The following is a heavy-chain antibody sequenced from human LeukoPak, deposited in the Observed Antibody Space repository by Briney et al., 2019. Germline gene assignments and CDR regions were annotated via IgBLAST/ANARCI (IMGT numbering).Heavy chain of an antibody. V-gene: IGHV4-4*07. Sequence: SETLSLTCTVSGGSLSSYYWNWIRQPAGKGLQWNGRIDSSGNTHYNPSLKSRVTMSVDTSKNQFSLKLNSVTAADTAVYYCARRESSSLIDYWGQGTLVTVSS. J-gene: IGHJ4*02. CDR2: IDSSGNT. D-gene: IGHD6-6*01. CDR1: GGSLSSYY. CDR3: ARRESSSLIDY.